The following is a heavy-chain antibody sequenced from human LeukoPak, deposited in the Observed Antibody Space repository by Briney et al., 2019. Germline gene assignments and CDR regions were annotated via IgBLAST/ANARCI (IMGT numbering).Heavy chain of an antibody. J-gene: IGHJ6*02. Sequence: SETLSLTCTVSGGSISSYYWSWIRQPPGKGLEWIGEINHSGSTNYNPSLKSRVTISVDTSKNQFSLKLSSVTAADTAVYYCARGLYSSSYYYYGMDVWGQGTTVTVSS. D-gene: IGHD6-6*01. CDR2: INHSGST. CDR1: GGSISSYY. V-gene: IGHV4-34*01. CDR3: ARGLYSSSYYYYGMDV.